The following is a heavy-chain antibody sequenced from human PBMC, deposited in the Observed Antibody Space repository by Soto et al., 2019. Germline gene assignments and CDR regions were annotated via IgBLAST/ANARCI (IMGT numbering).Heavy chain of an antibody. CDR3: VHGTLGSYGHVYFDY. J-gene: IGHJ4*02. Sequence: FVPTLVNPTQTLTLTCSLSGFSVSSNGARVGWIRQPPGKALEWLALIYWDDDKKYNPSLKSRLTITKDTSENQVVLTVTDVDPADTATYYCVHGTLGSYGHVYFDYCGQGTLVIVSS. CDR1: GFSVSSNGAR. V-gene: IGHV2-5*02. CDR2: IYWDDDK. D-gene: IGHD5-18*01.